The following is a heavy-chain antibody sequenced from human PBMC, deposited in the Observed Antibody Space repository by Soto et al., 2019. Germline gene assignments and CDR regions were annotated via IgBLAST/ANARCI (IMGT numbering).Heavy chain of an antibody. CDR1: GFTFSSYA. V-gene: IGHV3-23*01. CDR2: ISGSGGST. D-gene: IGHD4-4*01. J-gene: IGHJ6*02. Sequence: GGSLRLSCAASGFTFSSYAMSWDHQAPGKGLEWVSAISGSGGSTYYADSVKGRFTISRDNSKNTLYLQMNSLRAEDTAVYYCAKDSYSNYVYYYYGMDVWGQGTTVTVSS. CDR3: AKDSYSNYVYYYYGMDV.